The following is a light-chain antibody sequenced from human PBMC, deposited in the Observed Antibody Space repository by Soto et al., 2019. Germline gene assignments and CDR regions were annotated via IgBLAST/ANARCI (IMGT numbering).Light chain of an antibody. J-gene: IGLJ1*01. CDR1: SSDVGGYTY. V-gene: IGLV2-14*01. CDR3: SSYTTSNTRQIV. CDR2: DVS. Sequence: QSALTQPASVSGSPGQAITISCTGTSSDVGGYTYVSWYQQHPGKAPKFIIYDVSNRPSGVSNRFSGSKSGNTASLTISGPQAEDEADYYCSSYTTSNTRQIVFGTGTKVTVL.